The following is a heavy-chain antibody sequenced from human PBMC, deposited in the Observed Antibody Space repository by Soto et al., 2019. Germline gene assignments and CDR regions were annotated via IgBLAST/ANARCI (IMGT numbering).Heavy chain of an antibody. CDR1: GYTFTSYY. V-gene: IGHV1-46*01. Sequence: QVQLVQSGAEVKKPGASVKASCKASGYTFTSYYIHWVRQAPGQGLEWMGIFNPTGDTASYAQKLQGRVTMTRDTSTGTAYMELGSLRSEDTAVYYCAASSSVAAAGYFKFWGQGTLVTVSP. CDR3: AASSSVAAAGYFKF. CDR2: FNPTGDTA. D-gene: IGHD6-13*01. J-gene: IGHJ4*02.